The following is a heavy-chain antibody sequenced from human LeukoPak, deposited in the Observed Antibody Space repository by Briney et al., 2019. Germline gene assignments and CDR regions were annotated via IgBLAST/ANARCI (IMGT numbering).Heavy chain of an antibody. J-gene: IGHJ4*02. CDR1: GFTFNKYW. V-gene: IGHV3-7*01. CDR3: ARIMDLLGVHFDF. CDR2: MRQDGGEI. Sequence: PGGSLRLSCVVSGFTFNKYWMSWVRQAPGKGLEWEATMRQDGGEIYYVDSVRGRFTISRDNARNSLYLQMNSLRAEDTAMYYCARIMDLLGVHFDFWGQGTLVTVSS. D-gene: IGHD2-8*01.